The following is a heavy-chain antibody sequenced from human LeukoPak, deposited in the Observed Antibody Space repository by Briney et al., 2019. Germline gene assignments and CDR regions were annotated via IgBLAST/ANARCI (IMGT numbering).Heavy chain of an antibody. J-gene: IGHJ4*02. D-gene: IGHD4-17*01. CDR1: GGSISSGGYY. CDR2: IYYSGST. CDR3: ARDYGDPPGYFDY. V-gene: IGHV4-31*03. Sequence: PSETLSLTCTVSGGSISSGGYYWSWIRQHPGKGLEWIGYIYYSGSTYYNPSLKSRVTISVDTSKNQFSLKLSSVTAADTAVYYCARDYGDPPGYFDYWGQGTLVTVSS.